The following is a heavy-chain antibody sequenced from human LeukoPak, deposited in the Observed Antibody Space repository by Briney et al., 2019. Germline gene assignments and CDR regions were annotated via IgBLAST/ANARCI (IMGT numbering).Heavy chain of an antibody. CDR3: ARGGSGSRGPFDY. D-gene: IGHD3-10*01. Sequence: ASVKVSCKASGYTFTSYGISWVRQAPGQGLEWMGRISAYTNYEQKLQGRVTMTTDTSSSTAYMELRSLRSDDTAVYYCARGGSGSRGPFDYWGQGTLVTVSS. J-gene: IGHJ4*02. CDR1: GYTFTSYG. CDR2: ISAYT. V-gene: IGHV1-18*04.